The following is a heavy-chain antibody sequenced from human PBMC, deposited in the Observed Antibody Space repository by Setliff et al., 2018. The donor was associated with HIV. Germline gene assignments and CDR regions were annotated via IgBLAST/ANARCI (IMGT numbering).Heavy chain of an antibody. CDR2: INPTGGST. J-gene: IGHJ1*01. V-gene: IGHV1-46*01. CDR1: GYTFTSYY. Sequence: GASVKVSCKASGYTFTSYYMHWVRQAPGQGLEWMGIINPTGGSTTYAQKFQGRVTMTRDMSTSTVYMELSSLRSEDRAMYYCAGDFYGTSGYPEGYFQHWGQGTLVTVSS. D-gene: IGHD3-22*01. CDR3: AGDFYGTSGYPEGYFQH.